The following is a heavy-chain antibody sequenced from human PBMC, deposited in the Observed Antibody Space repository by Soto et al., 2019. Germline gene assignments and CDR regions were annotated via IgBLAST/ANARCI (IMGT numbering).Heavy chain of an antibody. Sequence: PGGSLILSCAASGFNFSDAWMNWVRQAPGKGLDWVSYISASSSSIHYADSVKGRFTISRDNAKSSLYLQINSLRADDTAVYYCARDPYSGDDIDVDYWGQGTLVTVSS. CDR3: ARDPYSGDDIDVDY. V-gene: IGHV3-48*01. CDR1: GFNFSDAW. D-gene: IGHD5-12*01. J-gene: IGHJ4*02. CDR2: ISASSSSI.